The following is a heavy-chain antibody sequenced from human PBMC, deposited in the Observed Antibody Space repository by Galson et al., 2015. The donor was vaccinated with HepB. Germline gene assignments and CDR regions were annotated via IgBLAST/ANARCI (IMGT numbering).Heavy chain of an antibody. CDR3: AHSPQAYSSGWSGWFDP. V-gene: IGHV2-5*02. CDR1: GFSLSTSGVG. J-gene: IGHJ5*02. Sequence: PALVNPTQALTLTCTFSGFSLSTSGVGVGWIRQPPGKALEWLAIIYWDDDKRYSPSLKRRLTITKDTSKNQVVLTMTNMDPVDTATYYCAHSPQAYSSGWSGWFDPWGQGTLVTVSS. D-gene: IGHD6-19*01. CDR2: IYWDDDK.